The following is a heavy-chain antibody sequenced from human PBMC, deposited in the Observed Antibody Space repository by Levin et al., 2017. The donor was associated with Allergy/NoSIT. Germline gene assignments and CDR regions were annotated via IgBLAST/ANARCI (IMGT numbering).Heavy chain of an antibody. CDR3: ARPAAAAWGGGFDY. D-gene: IGHD6-13*01. J-gene: IGHJ4*02. CDR2: MNPNSGNT. Sequence: GASVKVSCKASGYTFTSYDINWVRQATGQGLEWMGWMNPNSGNTGYAQKFQGRVTMTRNTSISTAYMELSSLRSEDTAVYYCARPAAAAWGGGFDYWGQGTLVTVSS. V-gene: IGHV1-8*01. CDR1: GYTFTSYD.